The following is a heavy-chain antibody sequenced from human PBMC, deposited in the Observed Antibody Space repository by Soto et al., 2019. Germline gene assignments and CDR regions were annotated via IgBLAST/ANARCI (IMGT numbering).Heavy chain of an antibody. CDR2: INPNSGGT. V-gene: IGHV1-2*02. Sequence: QVQLVQSGAEVKKPGASVKVSCKASGYTFTGHYMHWVRQAPGQGLEWMGWINPNSGGTEYAQKYQGRVTMTRHTSISTAYMELSRLTSDDTAVYHGAREYGSQSLDAFASRGQGTMVTVSS. CDR1: GYTFTGHY. J-gene: IGHJ3*02. D-gene: IGHD3-10*01. CDR3: AREYGSQSLDAFAS.